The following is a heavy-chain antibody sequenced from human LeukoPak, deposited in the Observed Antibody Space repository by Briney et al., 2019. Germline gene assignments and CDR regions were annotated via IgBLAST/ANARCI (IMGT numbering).Heavy chain of an antibody. Sequence: GGSLRLSCTASGFTFGDYAMSWVRQAPGQGLEWVGFIRSKAYGGTTEYAASVKGRFTISRDDSKSIAYLQMNSLKTEDTAVYYCTSRGYWGQGTLVIVSS. CDR2: IRSKAYGGTT. V-gene: IGHV3-49*04. CDR3: TSRGY. CDR1: GFTFGDYA. J-gene: IGHJ4*02. D-gene: IGHD1-1*01.